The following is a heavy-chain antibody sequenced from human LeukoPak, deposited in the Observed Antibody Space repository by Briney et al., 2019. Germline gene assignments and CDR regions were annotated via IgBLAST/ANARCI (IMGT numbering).Heavy chain of an antibody. CDR1: GGTFSSYA. D-gene: IGHD5-12*01. J-gene: IGHJ4*02. CDR3: ARGGYSGYDFYFDY. Sequence: SVKVSCKASGGTFSSYAISWVRQAPGQGLEWMGGIIPIFGTANYAQKFQGRDTITADESTSTAYMELSSLRSEDTAVYYCARGGYSGYDFYFDYWGQGTLVTVSS. V-gene: IGHV1-69*13. CDR2: IIPIFGTA.